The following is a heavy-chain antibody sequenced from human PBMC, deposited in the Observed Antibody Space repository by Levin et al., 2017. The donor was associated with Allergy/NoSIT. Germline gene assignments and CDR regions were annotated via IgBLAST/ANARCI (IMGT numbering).Heavy chain of an antibody. CDR2: IWYDGSNK. D-gene: IGHD6-13*01. V-gene: IGHV3-33*01. J-gene: IGHJ6*03. CDR3: AREGAAAGYYYYYYYMDV. Sequence: LSLTCAASGFTFSSYGMHWVRQAPGKGLEWVAVIWYDGSNKYYADSVKGRFTISRDNSKNTLYLQMNSLRAEDTAVYYCAREGAAAGYYYYYYYMDVWGKGTTVTVSS. CDR1: GFTFSSYG.